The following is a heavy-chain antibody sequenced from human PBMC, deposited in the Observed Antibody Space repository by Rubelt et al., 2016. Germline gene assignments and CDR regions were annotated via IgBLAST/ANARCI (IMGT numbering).Heavy chain of an antibody. CDR2: IIPLLDTP. V-gene: IGHV1-69*08. CDR3: ARAGRYDNFDL. J-gene: IGHJ4*02. Sequence: QVQLVQSGSELKNPGASVKVSCKASGYTFTTYAMNWVRQAPGQGHEWMGRIIPLLDTPSYAQKFPGRVTIGADKSTTTAYMYLSSLRSEDTAIYYCARAGRYDNFDLWGQGTLVSVSS. CDR1: GYTFTTYA. D-gene: IGHD2-2*01.